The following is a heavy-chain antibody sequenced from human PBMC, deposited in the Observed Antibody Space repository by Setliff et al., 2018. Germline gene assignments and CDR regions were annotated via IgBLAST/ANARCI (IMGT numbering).Heavy chain of an antibody. D-gene: IGHD3-10*01. J-gene: IGHJ5*02. CDR3: ARDLIRGAPNWFDP. Sequence: GGSLRLSCAASEFTVSNNEMSWVRQAPGKGLEWVSSISGGSTSYADSVKGRFTISRDNAKSSLYLQMNSLRAEDTAVYYCARDLIRGAPNWFDPWGQGTLVTVSS. CDR1: EFTVSNNE. CDR2: ISGGST. V-gene: IGHV3-21*01.